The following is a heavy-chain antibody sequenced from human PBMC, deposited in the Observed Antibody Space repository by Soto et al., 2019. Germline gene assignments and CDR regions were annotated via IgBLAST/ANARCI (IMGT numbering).Heavy chain of an antibody. CDR2: ISYDGGNK. CDR1: GFTFGSYG. D-gene: IGHD3-16*01. V-gene: IGHV3-30*18. CDR3: AKVMITFGGIRYGLDV. J-gene: IGHJ6*01. Sequence: QVQLVESGGGVVQSGRSLRLSCAASGFTFGSYGIHWVRQAPGKGLEWVAFISYDGGNKDYADSVKGPFTISRDNPKNTLFLQMNSLRAEDTAVYYCAKVMITFGGIRYGLDVWGQGTTVTVSS.